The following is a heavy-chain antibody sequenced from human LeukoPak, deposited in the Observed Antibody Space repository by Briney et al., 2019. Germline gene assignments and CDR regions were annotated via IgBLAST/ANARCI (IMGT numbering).Heavy chain of an antibody. CDR1: GGSFSGYY. J-gene: IGHJ6*02. V-gene: IGHV4-34*01. Sequence: SETLSLTCAVYGGSFSGYYWTWIRQPPGKGLGWIGEINHSGRTNYNPSLKSRVTISVDTSNNQFSLKLSSVTAADTAVYYCARLIATVPYYYYYGMDVWGQGTTVTVSS. D-gene: IGHD4-17*01. CDR2: INHSGRT. CDR3: ARLIATVPYYYYYGMDV.